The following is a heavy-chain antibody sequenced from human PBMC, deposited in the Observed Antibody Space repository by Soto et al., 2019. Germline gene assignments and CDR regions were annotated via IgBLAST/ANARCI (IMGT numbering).Heavy chain of an antibody. J-gene: IGHJ4*02. CDR2: ITSDTKTI. Sequence: EVQLVESGGELVQRGGSLRLSCAASGFTFSIYSMNWVRQAPGKGLEWFSYITSDTKTIKYADSVKGRFTISRDNAKNSGYLQMNSLRDEDTAVYYCARSVEGHFDYWGQGTVVTVSS. CDR3: ARSVEGHFDY. V-gene: IGHV3-48*02. CDR1: GFTFSIYS. D-gene: IGHD6-19*01.